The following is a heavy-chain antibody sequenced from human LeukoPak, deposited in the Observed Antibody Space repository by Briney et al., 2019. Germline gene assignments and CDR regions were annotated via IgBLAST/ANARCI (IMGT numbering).Heavy chain of an antibody. CDR1: GGSISSGDYY. CDR2: IYYSGST. Sequence: SQTLSLTCTVSGGSISSGDYYWSWIRQPPGKGLGWIGYIYYSGSTYYNPSLRSRVTISVDTSKNQFFLKLSSVTAADTAVYYCARDLLNEGNHLDYWGQGTLVTVSS. D-gene: IGHD4-23*01. J-gene: IGHJ4*02. CDR3: ARDLLNEGNHLDY. V-gene: IGHV4-30-4*01.